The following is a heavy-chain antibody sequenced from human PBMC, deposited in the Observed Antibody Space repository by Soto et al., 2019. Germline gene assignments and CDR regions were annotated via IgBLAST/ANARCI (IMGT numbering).Heavy chain of an antibody. J-gene: IGHJ4*02. CDR2: INHSGST. Sequence: SETLSLTCAVYGGSFSGYYWSWIRQPPGKGLEWIGEINHSGSTNYNPSLKSRVTISVDTSKNQFSLKLSSVTAADTAVYYCARGPGFSGSYYRGWGQGTLVTVSS. CDR1: GGSFSGYY. D-gene: IGHD3-10*01. V-gene: IGHV4-34*01. CDR3: ARGPGFSGSYYRG.